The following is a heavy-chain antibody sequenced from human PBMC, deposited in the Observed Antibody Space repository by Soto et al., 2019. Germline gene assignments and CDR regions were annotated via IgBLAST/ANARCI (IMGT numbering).Heavy chain of an antibody. CDR2: ISYDGSNK. CDR3: ARDVRFLEWNDGMDV. CDR1: GFTFSSYA. D-gene: IGHD3-3*01. Sequence: QVQLVESGGGVVQPGRSLRLSCAASGFTFSSYAMQWVRQAPGKGLEWVAVISYDGSNKYYADSVKGRFTISRDNSKNTLYLQMNSLRAEDTAVYYCARDVRFLEWNDGMDVWGQGTTVTVSS. V-gene: IGHV3-30-3*01. J-gene: IGHJ6*02.